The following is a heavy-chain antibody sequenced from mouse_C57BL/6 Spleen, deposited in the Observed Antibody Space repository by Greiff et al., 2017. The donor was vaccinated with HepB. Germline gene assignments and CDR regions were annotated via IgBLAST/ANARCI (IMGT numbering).Heavy chain of an antibody. CDR1: GYTFTSYW. J-gene: IGHJ4*01. Sequence: VHVKQSGTVLARPGASVKMSCKTSGYTFTSYWMHWVKQRPGQGLEWIGAIYPGNSDTSYNQKFKGKAKLTAVTSASTAYMELSSLTNEDSAVYYCTRGALITTVVARDYAMDYWGQGTSVTVSS. D-gene: IGHD1-1*01. CDR2: IYPGNSDT. V-gene: IGHV1-5*01. CDR3: TRGALITTVVARDYAMDY.